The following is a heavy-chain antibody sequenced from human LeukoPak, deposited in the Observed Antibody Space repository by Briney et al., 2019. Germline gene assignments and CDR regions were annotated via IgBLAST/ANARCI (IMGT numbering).Heavy chain of an antibody. V-gene: IGHV4-59*01. Sequence: SETLSLTCTVSGGSISSYYWSWIRQSTGKGLEWIGYIYYSGNTNYNPSLKSRVTISIDTSKNHFSLRLSSVTAADTAVYYCARFGDGTFDIWGRGTMVIVSS. CDR2: IYYSGNT. CDR3: ARFGDGTFDI. J-gene: IGHJ3*02. CDR1: GGSISSYY. D-gene: IGHD3-16*01.